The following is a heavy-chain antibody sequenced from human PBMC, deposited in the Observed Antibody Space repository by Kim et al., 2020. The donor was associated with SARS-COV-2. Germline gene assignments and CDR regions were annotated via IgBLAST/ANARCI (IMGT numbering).Heavy chain of an antibody. CDR1: GYTFTNYG. CDR3: AREPFSSGTYYFDY. J-gene: IGHJ4*02. V-gene: IGHV1-18*04. Sequence: ASVKVSCKAYGYTFTNYGFNWVRQAPGQGPEWMGWIGIYNDQTNYAQKFQGRVTMTADRSTNTAYMELRNLRSDDTAVYYCAREPFSSGTYYFDYWGQGTLVTVSS. CDR2: IGIYNDQT. D-gene: IGHD1-26*01.